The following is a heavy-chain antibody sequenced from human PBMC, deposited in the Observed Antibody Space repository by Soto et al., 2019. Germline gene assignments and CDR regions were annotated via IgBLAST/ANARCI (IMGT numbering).Heavy chain of an antibody. CDR2: ISPDTGNT. V-gene: IGHV1-18*01. CDR3: ARGGGAHYRFDP. J-gene: IGHJ5*02. D-gene: IGHD1-26*01. CDR1: GYTFTSTY. Sequence: QVQLVQSGAELMKPGASVKVSCKASGYTFTSTYLTWVRQAPGRGLEWVGWISPDTGNTNYAKKFQGRVTLTTDTSTNTVYMERRSLSPDDTAVYYCARGGGAHYRFDPWGQGTLVTVSS.